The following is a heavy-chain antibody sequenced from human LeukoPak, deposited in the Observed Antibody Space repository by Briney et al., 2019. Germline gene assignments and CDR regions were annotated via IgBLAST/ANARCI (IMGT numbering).Heavy chain of an antibody. V-gene: IGHV3-21*01. D-gene: IGHD5-24*01. CDR3: AKKMDDAFDI. Sequence: PGGSLRLSCEASGFTFSSYDMNWVRQAPGKGLEWVAFISSSSAYISYADSVKGRFTISRDNAKNSLYLQINNLRAEDTAVYYCAKKMDDAFDIWGQGTMVTVSS. CDR1: GFTFSSYD. J-gene: IGHJ3*02. CDR2: ISSSSAYI.